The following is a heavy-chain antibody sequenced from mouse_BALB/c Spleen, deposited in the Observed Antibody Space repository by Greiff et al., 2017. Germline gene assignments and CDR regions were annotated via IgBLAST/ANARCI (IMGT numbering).Heavy chain of an antibody. CDR3: ARSLLRLPFAY. V-gene: IGHV5-15*02. CDR2: ISNLAYSI. D-gene: IGHD1-2*01. CDR1: GFTFSDYG. J-gene: IGHJ3*01. Sequence: EVMLVESGGGLVQPGGSRKLSCAASGFTFSDYGMAWVRQAPGKGPEWVAFISNLAYSIYYAGTVTGRFTISRENAKNTLYLEMSSLRSEDTAMYYCARSLLRLPFAYWGQGTLVTVSA.